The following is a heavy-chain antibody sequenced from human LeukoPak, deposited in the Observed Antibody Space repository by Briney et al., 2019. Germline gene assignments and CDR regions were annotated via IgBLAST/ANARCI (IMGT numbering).Heavy chain of an antibody. CDR2: ISSNIRTT. J-gene: IGHJ6*02. D-gene: IGHD5-12*01. CDR1: GFTFSDYY. CDR3: ARDRSGYARYYGMDV. V-gene: IGHV3-11*01. Sequence: GGSLRLSCAASGFTFSDYYMSWIRQAPGKGLEWVSSISSNIRTTYYADSVKGRFTISRDNAKNSLYPQMNSLRVEDTAVYYCARDRSGYARYYGMDVWGQGTTVTVS.